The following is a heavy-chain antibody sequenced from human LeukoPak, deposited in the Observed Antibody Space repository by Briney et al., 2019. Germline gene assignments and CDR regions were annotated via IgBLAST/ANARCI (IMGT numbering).Heavy chain of an antibody. CDR1: GYSFTSYW. D-gene: IGHD2-2*01. CDR2: IAPSDSYT. J-gene: IGHJ5*02. Sequence: PGESLRISCKGSGYSFTSYWISWVRQLPGKGLEWMGRIAPSDSYTNYSPSFQGHVTISADKSISTAYLQWSSLKASDTAMYYCASQYCSSTSCHNWFDPWGQGTLVTVSS. CDR3: ASQYCSSTSCHNWFDP. V-gene: IGHV5-10-1*01.